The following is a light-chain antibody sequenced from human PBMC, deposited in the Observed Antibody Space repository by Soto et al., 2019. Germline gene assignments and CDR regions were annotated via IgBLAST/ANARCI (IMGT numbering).Light chain of an antibody. CDR3: QQYNSSPT. CDR2: KAS. V-gene: IGKV1-5*03. CDR1: QSISSW. J-gene: IGKJ1*01. Sequence: DIQMTQSPSTLSASVGDRVTITCRASQSISSWLAWYQQKPGKAPKLLIYKASSLESGVPSRFSGSGSGTEFTITISSRQPDDYATYYCQQYNSSPTFGQGTKMEIK.